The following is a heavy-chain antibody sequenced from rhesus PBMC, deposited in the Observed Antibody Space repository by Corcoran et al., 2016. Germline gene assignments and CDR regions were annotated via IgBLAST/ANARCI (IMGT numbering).Heavy chain of an antibody. J-gene: IGHJ4*01. D-gene: IGHD3-16*01. CDR2: MSYSGST. CDR1: GYSISSGYG. CDR3: ARDKRIVVFITGGFDY. Sequence: QLQLQESGPGLVKPSETLSLTCAVSGYSISSGYGWSWIRQPQGKGLEWIGYMSYSGSTSYNRSLKSRVTISRDTSKNQFSLKLSSVTAADTAVYYCARDKRIVVFITGGFDYWGQGVLVTVSS. V-gene: IGHV4-122*02.